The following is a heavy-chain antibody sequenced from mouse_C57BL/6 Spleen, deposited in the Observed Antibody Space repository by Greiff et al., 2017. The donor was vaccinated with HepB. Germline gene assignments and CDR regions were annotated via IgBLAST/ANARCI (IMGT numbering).Heavy chain of an antibody. Sequence: EVKLMESGPELVKPGASVKISCKASGYSFTGYYMNWVKQSPEKSLEWIGEINPSTGGTTYNQKFKAKATLTVDKSSSTAYMQLKSLTSEDSAVYYCARSGFLFDYWGQGTTLTVSS. CDR2: INPSTGGT. D-gene: IGHD3-1*01. CDR1: GYSFTGYY. CDR3: ARSGFLFDY. J-gene: IGHJ2*01. V-gene: IGHV1-42*01.